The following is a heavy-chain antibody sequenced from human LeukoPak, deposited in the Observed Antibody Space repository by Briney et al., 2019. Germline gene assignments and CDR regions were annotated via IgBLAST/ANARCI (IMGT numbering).Heavy chain of an antibody. CDR2: ISTGSSTT. D-gene: IGHD4-23*01. CDR1: EFAFSTYN. CDR3: ARVAAGYSVNYFDY. J-gene: IGHJ4*02. Sequence: PGGSLRLSCAVSEFAFSTYNMNWVRQAPGKGLEWVSYISTGSSTTYYADPVKGRFTISRDNVENSLYLQMNSLRDEDTAVYYCARVAAGYSVNYFDYWGQGTLVTVSP. V-gene: IGHV3-48*02.